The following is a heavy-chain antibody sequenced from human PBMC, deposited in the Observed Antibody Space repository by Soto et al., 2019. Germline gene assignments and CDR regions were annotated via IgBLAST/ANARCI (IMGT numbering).Heavy chain of an antibody. CDR3: AKIRLKVPSQDDY. D-gene: IGHD2-2*01. CDR1: GFTFSSYA. J-gene: IGHJ4*02. Sequence: GESLKISCAASGFTFSSYAMSWVRQAPGKGLEWVSAISGSGGSTYYADSVKGRFTISRDNSKNTLYLQMNSLRAEDTAVYYCAKIRLKVPSQDDYWGQGTLVTVSS. CDR2: ISGSGGST. V-gene: IGHV3-23*01.